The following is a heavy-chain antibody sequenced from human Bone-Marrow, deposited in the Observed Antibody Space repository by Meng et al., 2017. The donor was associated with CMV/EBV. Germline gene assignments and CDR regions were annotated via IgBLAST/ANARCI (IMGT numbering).Heavy chain of an antibody. J-gene: IGHJ6*01. V-gene: IGHV3-30-3*01. CDR1: GFTFSSYA. Sequence: GGSLRLSCAASGFTFSSYAMHWVRQAPGKGLEWVAVISYDGSNKYYADSAKGRFTISRDNSKNTLYLQMNSLRAEDTAVYYCARDGGEVTGMDVWGQGTTVTVYS. D-gene: IGHD3-10*01. CDR2: ISYDGSNK. CDR3: ARDGGEVTGMDV.